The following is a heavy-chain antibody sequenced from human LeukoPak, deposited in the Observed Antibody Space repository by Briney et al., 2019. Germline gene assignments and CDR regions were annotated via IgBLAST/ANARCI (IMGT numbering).Heavy chain of an antibody. CDR3: ATINMVRGGGYFDP. CDR1: GGTFSSYA. V-gene: IGHV1-24*01. Sequence: GASVKVSCKASGGTFSSYAISWVRQAPGKRLEWMGGFDPEDGETIYAQKFQGRVTMTEDTSTDTAYMELSSLRSEDTAVYYCATINMVRGGGYFDPWGQGTLVTVSS. CDR2: FDPEDGET. D-gene: IGHD3-10*01. J-gene: IGHJ5*02.